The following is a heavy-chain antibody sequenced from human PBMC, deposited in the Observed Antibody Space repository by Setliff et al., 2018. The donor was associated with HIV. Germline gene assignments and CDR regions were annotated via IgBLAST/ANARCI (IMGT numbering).Heavy chain of an antibody. J-gene: IGHJ6*04. CDR1: GGSVNSSSYF. D-gene: IGHD3-3*01. Sequence: SETLSLTCNVSGGSVNSSSYFWGWIRQPPGKRLEWIGSISYTGSTYYNPSLRGRVTIIVDTSKNQVSLKLWSVTAADTAVYYCVRPGSYDFWGKMDVWGKGTTVTVSS. CDR2: ISYTGST. CDR3: VRPGSYDFWGKMDV. V-gene: IGHV4-39*01.